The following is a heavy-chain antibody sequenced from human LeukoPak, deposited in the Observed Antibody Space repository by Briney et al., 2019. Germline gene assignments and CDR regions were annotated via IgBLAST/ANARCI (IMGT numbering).Heavy chain of an antibody. Sequence: SETLSLTCAVYGGSFSGYYWSWIRQPPGNGLEWIGEINHSGSTNYNPSLKSRVTISVDTSRNQFSLKRSSVTAADTAVYYCARKPVCYYDSSGYYPFDYWGQGTLVTVSS. CDR2: INHSGST. CDR1: GGSFSGYY. V-gene: IGHV4-34*01. CDR3: ARKPVCYYDSSGYYPFDY. J-gene: IGHJ4*02. D-gene: IGHD3-22*01.